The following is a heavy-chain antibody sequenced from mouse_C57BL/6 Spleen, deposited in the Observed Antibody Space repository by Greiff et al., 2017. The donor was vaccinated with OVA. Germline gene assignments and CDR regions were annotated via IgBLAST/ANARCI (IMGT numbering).Heavy chain of an antibody. CDR1: GFTFSSYA. CDR3: ARERDYDYPAWFAY. Sequence: EVQRVESGGGLVKPGGSLKLSCAASGFTFSSYAMSWVRQTPEKRLEWVATISDGGSYTYSPDNVKGRFTISRDNAKNNLYLQMSHLKSEDTAMYYCARERDYDYPAWFAYWGQGTLVTVSA. CDR2: ISDGGSYT. V-gene: IGHV5-4*01. J-gene: IGHJ3*01. D-gene: IGHD2-4*01.